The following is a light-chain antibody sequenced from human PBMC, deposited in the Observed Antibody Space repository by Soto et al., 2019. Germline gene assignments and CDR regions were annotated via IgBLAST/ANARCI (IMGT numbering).Light chain of an antibody. Sequence: DIQMTQSPSSLSASLGDRATITCRASQGIGSDLGWYQQKPGKAPKRLIYAASNWQAGVPARFSGSGSGTEFTLTISSLQPEDFAVYYCLQHSNWPLTFGEGTKV. CDR2: AAS. CDR3: LQHSNWPLT. V-gene: IGKV1-17*01. J-gene: IGKJ4*02. CDR1: QGIGSD.